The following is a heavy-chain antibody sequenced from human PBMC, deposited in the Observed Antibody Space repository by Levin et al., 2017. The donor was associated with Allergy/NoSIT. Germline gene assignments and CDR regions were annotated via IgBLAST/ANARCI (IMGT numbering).Heavy chain of an antibody. J-gene: IGHJ4*02. CDR2: ISYDGSNK. CDR3: ARGAAYYYGSGSLTHDY. V-gene: IGHV3-30-3*01. Sequence: KGLEWVAVISYDGSNKYYADSVKGRFTISRDNSKNTLYLQMNSLRAEDTAVYYCARGAAYYYGSGSLTHDYWGQGTLVTVSS. D-gene: IGHD3-10*01.